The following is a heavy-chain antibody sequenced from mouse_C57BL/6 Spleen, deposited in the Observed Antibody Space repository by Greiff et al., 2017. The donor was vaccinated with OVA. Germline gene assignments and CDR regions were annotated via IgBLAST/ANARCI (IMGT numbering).Heavy chain of an antibody. Sequence: QVQLQQSGAELVKPGASVKMSCKASGYTFTSYWITWVKQRPGQGLEWIGDIYPGSGSTNYNEKFKSKATLTVDTSSSTAYMQLSSLTSEDSAVDYCAREEDYGQGFAYWGQGTLVTVSA. CDR3: AREEDYGQGFAY. D-gene: IGHD1-2*01. CDR1: GYTFTSYW. V-gene: IGHV1-55*01. CDR2: IYPGSGST. J-gene: IGHJ3*01.